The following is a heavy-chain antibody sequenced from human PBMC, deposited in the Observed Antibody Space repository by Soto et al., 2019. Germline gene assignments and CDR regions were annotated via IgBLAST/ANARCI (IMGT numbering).Heavy chain of an antibody. CDR2: INAGNGNT. Sequence: GASVKVSCKASGYTFTSYAMHCVRQAPGQRLEWMGWINAGNGNTKYSQKFQGRVTVTRDTSASTAYMELSSLRSEDTAVYYCARGAEYSSSSVWFDPWGQGTLVTVSS. CDR1: GYTFTSYA. D-gene: IGHD6-6*01. V-gene: IGHV1-3*01. J-gene: IGHJ5*02. CDR3: ARGAEYSSSSVWFDP.